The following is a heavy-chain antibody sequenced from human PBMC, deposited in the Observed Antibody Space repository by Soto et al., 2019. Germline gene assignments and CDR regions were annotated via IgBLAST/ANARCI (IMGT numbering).Heavy chain of an antibody. Sequence: LSLTCTVSGGSVSSGSYYWSWIRQPPGKGLEWIGYIYYSGSTNYNPSLKSRVTISVDTSKNQFSLKLSSVTAADTAVYYCARAPSYYYDSSGYLDYWGQGTLVT. V-gene: IGHV4-61*01. CDR3: ARAPSYYYDSSGYLDY. J-gene: IGHJ4*02. CDR1: GGSVSSGSYY. CDR2: IYYSGST. D-gene: IGHD3-22*01.